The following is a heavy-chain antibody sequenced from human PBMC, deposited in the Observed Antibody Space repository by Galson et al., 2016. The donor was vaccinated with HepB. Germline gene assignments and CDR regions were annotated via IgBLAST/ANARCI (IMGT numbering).Heavy chain of an antibody. CDR2: ITSRSTAI. CDR3: AREGTGSSSFIYYYYGMDV. V-gene: IGHV3-48*04. D-gene: IGHD6-13*01. J-gene: IGHJ6*02. CDR1: GFTLSSYS. Sequence: SLRLSCAASGFTLSSYSMNWVRQTPGKGLEWVSYITSRSTAIYYADSVKGRFTISRDNARNSLYLQMNSLRAKDTAVYYCAREGTGSSSFIYYYYGMDVWCQGTTVTVSS.